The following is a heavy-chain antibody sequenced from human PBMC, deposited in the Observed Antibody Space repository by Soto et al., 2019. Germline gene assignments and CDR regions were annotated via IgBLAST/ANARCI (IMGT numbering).Heavy chain of an antibody. CDR1: GFTFSSYA. D-gene: IGHD6-6*01. CDR3: ARDLVAAAPNWFDP. V-gene: IGHV3-30-3*01. Sequence: GGSLRLSCAASGFTFSSYAMHWVRQAPGEGLEWVAVISYDGSNKYYADSVKGRFTISRGNSKNTLYLQMNSLRAEDTAVYYCARDLVAAAPNWFDPWGQGTLVTVSS. CDR2: ISYDGSNK. J-gene: IGHJ5*02.